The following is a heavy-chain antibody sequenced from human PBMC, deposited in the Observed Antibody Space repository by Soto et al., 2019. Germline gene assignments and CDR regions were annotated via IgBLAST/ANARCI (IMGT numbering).Heavy chain of an antibody. D-gene: IGHD2-8*01. V-gene: IGHV3-30*18. Sequence: QVQLVESGGGVVQPGRSLRLSCAASGFTFSSYGMHWVRQAPGKGLEWVAVISYDGSNKYYADSVKGRFTISRDNSKNTLYLQMNSLRAEDTAVYYCAKDEMGLDYWGQGTLVTVSS. CDR1: GFTFSSYG. J-gene: IGHJ4*02. CDR2: ISYDGSNK. CDR3: AKDEMGLDY.